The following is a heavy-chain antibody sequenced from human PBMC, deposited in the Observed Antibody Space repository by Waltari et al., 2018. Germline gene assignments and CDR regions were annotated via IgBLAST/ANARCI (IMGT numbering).Heavy chain of an antibody. Sequence: QVQLVQSGAEVTKPGASVTVSCKASGYTFTSSDRHWMREATGQGLEWMGWMNPNSGNTGYAQKFQGRVTITRNTSISTAYMELSSLRSEDTAVYYCARGPGYSSGWYANYWGQGTLVTVSS. CDR2: MNPNSGNT. CDR1: GYTFTSSD. V-gene: IGHV1-8*03. CDR3: ARGPGYSSGWYANY. J-gene: IGHJ4*02. D-gene: IGHD6-19*01.